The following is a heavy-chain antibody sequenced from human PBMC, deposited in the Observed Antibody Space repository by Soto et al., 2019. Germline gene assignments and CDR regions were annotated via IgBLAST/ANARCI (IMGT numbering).Heavy chain of an antibody. V-gene: IGHV3-21*01. CDR3: ARDLYSGDDFRGGFWSKGFDY. Sequence: PGGSLRLSCAVSGFIFSTYTIHWVRQAPGKGLEWVSSISSRSNYIYYADSVKGRFTISRDNAKSSLYLQMNSLTAEDTAVYYCARDLYSGDDFRGGFWSKGFDYWGQGTLVTVSS. CDR1: GFIFSTYT. CDR2: ISSRSNYI. D-gene: IGHD5-12*01. J-gene: IGHJ4*02.